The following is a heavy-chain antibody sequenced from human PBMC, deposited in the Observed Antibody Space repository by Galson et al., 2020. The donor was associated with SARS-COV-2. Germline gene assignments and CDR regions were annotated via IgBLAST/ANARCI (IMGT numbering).Heavy chain of an antibody. CDR1: RFTFSSHA. Sequence: GESLKISCAASRFTFSSHAMSWVRQAPGKGLEWVSAISGSGGSTYYADSVKGRFTISRDNSKNTLYLQMNSLRAEDTAVYYCAKLDYAADYFDYWGQGTLVTVSS. V-gene: IGHV3-23*01. CDR2: ISGSGGST. CDR3: AKLDYAADYFDY. J-gene: IGHJ4*02. D-gene: IGHD4-17*01.